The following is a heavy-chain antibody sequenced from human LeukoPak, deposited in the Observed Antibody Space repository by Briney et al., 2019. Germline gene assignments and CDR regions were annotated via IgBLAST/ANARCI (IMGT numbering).Heavy chain of an antibody. D-gene: IGHD1-26*01. CDR1: GFTFSSYA. Sequence: PAGSLTLSCAASGFTFSSYAMSWVRQAPEKGLEWVSTISGSGGGTYYADSVTGRFTISRDDSKNTLYLQMNSLRAEDTAVYYCAKDLGRYRNNYFDYWGQASLVTVSS. J-gene: IGHJ4*01. V-gene: IGHV3-23*01. CDR3: AKDLGRYRNNYFDY. CDR2: ISGSGGGT.